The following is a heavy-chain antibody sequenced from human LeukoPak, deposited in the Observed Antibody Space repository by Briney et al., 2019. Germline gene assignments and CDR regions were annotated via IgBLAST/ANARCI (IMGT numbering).Heavy chain of an antibody. D-gene: IGHD4-11*01. CDR3: ARGRDYRSPEDY. Sequence: GGSLRLSCAASGFTFSSYAMHWVRQAPGKGLEWVAVISYDGSNKYYADSVKGRFTISRDNYKNTLYLQMNSLRAEDTAVYYCARGRDYRSPEDYWGQGTLVTVSS. V-gene: IGHV3-30-3*01. CDR1: GFTFSSYA. CDR2: ISYDGSNK. J-gene: IGHJ4*02.